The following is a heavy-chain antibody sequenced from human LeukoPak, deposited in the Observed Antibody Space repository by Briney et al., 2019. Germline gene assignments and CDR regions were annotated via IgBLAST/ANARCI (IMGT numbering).Heavy chain of an antibody. CDR3: ARVPHYYDSSGYHY. Sequence: GGSLRLSCEASNFTFSDYPMNWVRQAPGRGLEWVSYINGDGTSIYYADSLKGRFTISRDNAKRSVYLQMTSLGVEDTAVYFCARVPHYYDSSGYHYWGQGTLVTVSS. CDR2: INGDGTSI. CDR1: NFTFSDYP. V-gene: IGHV3-48*01. D-gene: IGHD3-22*01. J-gene: IGHJ4*02.